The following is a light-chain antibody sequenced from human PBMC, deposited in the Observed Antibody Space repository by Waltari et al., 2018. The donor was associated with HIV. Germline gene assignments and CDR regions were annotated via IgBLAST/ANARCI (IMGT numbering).Light chain of an antibody. CDR2: GNS. Sequence: SALPPEVSVSGTVGQKVTLPCIGHPKNIGGYVVAWYPQIPYGVPKPVMIGNSLPSGIPDRFSGSKSGTTASLTISGLQPEDEAYYYCSTWDYSVSVVVFGGGTKLTVL. CDR3: STWDYSVSVVV. CDR1: PKNIGGYV. J-gene: IGLJ2*01. V-gene: IGLV1-44*01.